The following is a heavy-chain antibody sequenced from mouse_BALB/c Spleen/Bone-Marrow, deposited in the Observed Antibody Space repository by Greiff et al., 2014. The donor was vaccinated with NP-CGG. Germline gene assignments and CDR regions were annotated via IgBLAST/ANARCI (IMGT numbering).Heavy chain of an antibody. CDR3: ARRLLYYFDY. D-gene: IGHD1-2*01. CDR2: ILPGSGST. Sequence: VKLVESGAELMKPGASVKISCKATGYTLSTYWIEWVKQRPGHGLEWIGEILPGSGSTNYNEKFKGKATFTADTYSNTAYMQLSSLTSEDSAVYYCARRLLYYFDYWGQGTTLTVSS. V-gene: IGHV1-9*01. J-gene: IGHJ2*01. CDR1: GYTLSTYW.